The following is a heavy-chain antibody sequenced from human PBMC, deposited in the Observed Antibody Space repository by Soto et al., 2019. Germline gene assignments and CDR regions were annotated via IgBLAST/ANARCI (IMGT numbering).Heavy chain of an antibody. CDR2: ISYDGSNK. V-gene: IGHV3-30*18. D-gene: IGHD2-15*01. Sequence: GGSLRLSCAAYGFTFSSYGMHWVRQAPGKGLEWVAVISYDGSNKYYADSVKGRFTISRDNSKNTLYLQMNSLRAEDTAVYYCAKGIAYCSGGSCYSNRFNWFDPWGQGTLVTVSS. J-gene: IGHJ5*02. CDR1: GFTFSSYG. CDR3: AKGIAYCSGGSCYSNRFNWFDP.